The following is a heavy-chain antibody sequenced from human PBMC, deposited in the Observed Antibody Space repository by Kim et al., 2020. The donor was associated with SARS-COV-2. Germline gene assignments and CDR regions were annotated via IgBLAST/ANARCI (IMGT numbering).Heavy chain of an antibody. J-gene: IGHJ4*02. CDR1: GGSFSGYY. Sequence: SQTLSLTCAVYGGSFSGYYWSWIRQPPGKGLEWIGEINHSGSTNYNPSLKSRVTISVDTSKNQFSLKLSSVTAAATAVYYCARHKNQQWLVRGAFDYWVQ. D-gene: IGHD6-19*01. CDR3: ARHKNQQWLVRGAFDY. V-gene: IGHV4-34*01. CDR2: INHSGST.